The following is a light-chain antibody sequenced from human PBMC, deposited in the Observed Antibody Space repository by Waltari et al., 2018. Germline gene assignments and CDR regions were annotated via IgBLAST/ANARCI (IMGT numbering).Light chain of an antibody. J-gene: IGKJ2*03. CDR1: QSLLYSSNNKNY. Sequence: DKVMTQSPDSLAESLGERVTINCKYSQSLLYSSNNKNYLAWYQQKPGQAPKLLIYWASTRESGVPHRFSGSGSGTDFTLTISGLQAEDVAVYYCQQYYSTPYSFGQGTKVEIK. V-gene: IGKV4-1*01. CDR3: QQYYSTPYS. CDR2: WAS.